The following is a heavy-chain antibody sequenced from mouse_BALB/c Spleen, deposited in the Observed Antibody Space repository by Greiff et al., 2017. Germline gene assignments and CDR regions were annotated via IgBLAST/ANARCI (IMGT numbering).Heavy chain of an antibody. D-gene: IGHD2-3*01. CDR2: IWAGGST. V-gene: IGHV2-9*02. J-gene: IGHJ1*01. Sequence: VMLVESGPGLVAPSQSLSITCTVSGFSLTSYGVHWVRQPPGKGLEWLGVIWAGGSTNYNSALMSRLSISKDNSKSQVFLKMNSLQTDDTAMYYCARGGDGYRSYWYFDVWGAGTTVTVSS. CDR1: GFSLTSYG. CDR3: ARGGDGYRSYWYFDV.